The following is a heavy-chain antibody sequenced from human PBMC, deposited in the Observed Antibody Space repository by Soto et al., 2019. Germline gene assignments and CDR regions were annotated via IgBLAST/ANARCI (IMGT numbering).Heavy chain of an antibody. V-gene: IGHV1-69*13. CDR3: ARGEMATILDY. D-gene: IGHD5-12*01. J-gene: IGHJ4*02. CDR1: GGTFSSYA. Sequence: AASVKVSCKASGGTFSSYAISWLRQAPGQGLEWMGGIIPIFGTANYAQKFQGRVTITADESTSTAYMELSSLRSEDTAVYYCARGEMATILDYWGQGTLVTVSS. CDR2: IIPIFGTA.